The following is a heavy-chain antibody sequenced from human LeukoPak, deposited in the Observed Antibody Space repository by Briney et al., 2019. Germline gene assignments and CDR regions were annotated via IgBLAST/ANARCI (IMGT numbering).Heavy chain of an antibody. CDR2: INHSGST. CDR3: ARWAVGATFDY. CDR1: GGSFSGYY. V-gene: IGHV4-34*01. D-gene: IGHD1-26*01. Sequence: SETLSLTCAVYGGSFSGYYWSWIRQPPGKGLEWIGEINHSGSTNYNPSLKSRATISVDTSKNQFSLKLSSVTAADTAVYYCARWAVGATFDYWGQGTLVTVSS. J-gene: IGHJ4*02.